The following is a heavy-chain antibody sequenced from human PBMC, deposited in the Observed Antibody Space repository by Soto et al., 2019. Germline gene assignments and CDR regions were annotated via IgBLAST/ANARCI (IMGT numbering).Heavy chain of an antibody. J-gene: IGHJ5*02. V-gene: IGHV1-18*01. CDR1: GYTFTSYG. CDR3: ARDRAYQLLYHQHNWFDP. Sequence: QVQLVQSGAEVKKPGASVKVSCKASGYTFTSYGISWVRQAPGQGLEWMGWISAYNGNTNYAQKLQGRVTMTTDTPTSTAYMQLRSLRSDDTAVYYCARDRAYQLLYHQHNWFDPWGQGTLVTVSS. CDR2: ISAYNGNT. D-gene: IGHD2-2*02.